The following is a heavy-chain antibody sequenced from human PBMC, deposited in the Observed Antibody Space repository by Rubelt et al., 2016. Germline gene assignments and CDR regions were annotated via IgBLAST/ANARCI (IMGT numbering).Heavy chain of an antibody. V-gene: IGHV4-39*07. CDR3: ARGDIAAAGAPFDY. J-gene: IGHJ4*02. CDR2: IHHNDNT. Sequence: QLQLQESGPGLVKPSETLSLTCTVSGGSISSSNYYWAWIRQPPGKGLEWIGNIHHNDNTYYNPSVRCRVTISVDTSKNQFSLKLGSGTAADTAVYYCARGDIAAAGAPFDYWGQGTLVTVSS. CDR1: GGSISSSNYY. D-gene: IGHD6-13*01.